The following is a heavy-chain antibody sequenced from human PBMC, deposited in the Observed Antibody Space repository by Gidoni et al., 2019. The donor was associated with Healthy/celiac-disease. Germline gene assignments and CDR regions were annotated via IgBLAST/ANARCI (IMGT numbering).Heavy chain of an antibody. Sequence: QVQLQQWGAGLLKPSETLSLTCAVYGGSFSGYYWSWIRQPPGKGLEWIGEINHSGSTNYNPSLKSRVTISVDTSKNQFSLKLSSVTAADTAVYYCARAEKPNRQWLVLRVWWYFDLWGRGTLVTVSS. CDR3: ARAEKPNRQWLVLRVWWYFDL. J-gene: IGHJ2*01. D-gene: IGHD6-19*01. V-gene: IGHV4-34*01. CDR1: GGSFSGYY. CDR2: INHSGST.